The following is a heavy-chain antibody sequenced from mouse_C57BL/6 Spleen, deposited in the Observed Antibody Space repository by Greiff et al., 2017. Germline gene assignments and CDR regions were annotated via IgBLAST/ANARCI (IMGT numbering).Heavy chain of an antibody. CDR1: GFTFSSYA. J-gene: IGHJ4*01. V-gene: IGHV5-4*01. CDR3: ARDAGNYAMDY. Sequence: DVMLVESGGGLVKPGGSLKLSCAASGFTFSSYAMSWVRQTPEKRLEWVATISDGGSYTYYPDNVKGRFTISRDNAKNNLYLQMSHLKSEDTAMYYCARDAGNYAMDYWGQGTSVTVSS. CDR2: ISDGGSYT.